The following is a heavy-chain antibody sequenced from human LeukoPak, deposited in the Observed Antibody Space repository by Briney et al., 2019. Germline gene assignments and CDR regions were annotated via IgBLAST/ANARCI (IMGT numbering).Heavy chain of an antibody. J-gene: IGHJ4*02. D-gene: IGHD2-21*02. CDR2: IIPIFGTA. CDR1: GGTFSSYA. V-gene: IGHV1-69*13. CDR3: ASGAVKVVTAMTFDY. Sequence: SVKVSCKASGGTFSSYAISWVRQAPGQGLEWMGGIIPIFGTANYAQKFQGRVTITADESTSTAYMELSSLRSEDTAVYYCASGAVKVVTAMTFDYWGQGTLVTVSS.